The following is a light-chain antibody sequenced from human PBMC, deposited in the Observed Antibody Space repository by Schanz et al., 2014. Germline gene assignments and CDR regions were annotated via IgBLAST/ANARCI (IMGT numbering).Light chain of an antibody. CDR2: DVS. V-gene: IGLV2-14*03. Sequence: QSALTQPASVSGSPGQSITISCTGTSSDVGTYNYVSWYQHHPGKAPKLMIYDVSDRPSGVSNRFSGSKSGNTASLTISGLQAEDEANYYCCSYAGSYTLLFGGGTKLTVL. CDR3: CSYAGSYTLL. CDR1: SSDVGTYNY. J-gene: IGLJ2*01.